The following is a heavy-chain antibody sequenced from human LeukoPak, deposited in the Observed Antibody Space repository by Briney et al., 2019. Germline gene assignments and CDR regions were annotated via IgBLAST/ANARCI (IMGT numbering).Heavy chain of an antibody. CDR1: GFTFSSYW. V-gene: IGHV3-7*01. CDR2: IKQEGSEK. J-gene: IGHJ3*02. CDR3: ARDAFSRISVFGVVSDAFDI. D-gene: IGHD3-3*01. Sequence: GGSLRLSCAASGFTFSSYWMSWVRQAPGKGPEWVANIKQEGSEKYYVDSVKGRFTISRDNAKNSLYLQMNSLRAEDTAVYYCARDAFSRISVFGVVSDAFDIWGQGTMVTVSS.